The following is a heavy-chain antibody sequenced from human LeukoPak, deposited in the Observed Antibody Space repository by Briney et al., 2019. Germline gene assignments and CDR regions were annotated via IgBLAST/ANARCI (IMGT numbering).Heavy chain of an antibody. CDR1: GYRFTSYW. J-gene: IGHJ2*01. CDR3: ARRKDWYFDL. CDR2: IYPGDSNT. D-gene: IGHD1-14*01. V-gene: IGHV5-51*01. Sequence: GESLKISCQGSGYRFTSYWIGWVRQVPGQGLEWLGIIYPGDSNTRHSPSLQGQVTISADDSINTAYLQWRSLTASDTAIYYCARRKDWYFDLWGPGTLVTVSS.